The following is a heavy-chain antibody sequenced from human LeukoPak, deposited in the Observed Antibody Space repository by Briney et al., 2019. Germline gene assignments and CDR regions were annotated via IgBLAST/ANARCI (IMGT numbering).Heavy chain of an antibody. D-gene: IGHD2-2*01. J-gene: IGHJ5*02. V-gene: IGHV5-51*01. CDR1: GYSFTNYW. Sequence: GESLKISCKGSGYSFTNYWIGWVRQVPGKGLEWMGIIYPGDSDTGYSPSFRGQVTISADKSISTAYLQWSSLKASDTAMYYCARLEVDCTSTTCSQNWFDPWGQGTLVTVSS. CDR2: IYPGDSDT. CDR3: ARLEVDCTSTTCSQNWFDP.